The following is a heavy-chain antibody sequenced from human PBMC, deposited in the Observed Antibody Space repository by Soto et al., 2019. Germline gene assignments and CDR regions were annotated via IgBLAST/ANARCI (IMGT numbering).Heavy chain of an antibody. D-gene: IGHD3-9*01. CDR2: IYYSGGT. J-gene: IGHJ3*02. V-gene: IGHV4-59*02. CDR3: ARVPGTYYDILTGYLPTDAFDI. Sequence: LSLTCTVSGGSVSSYYWSWIRQPPGKGLEWIGYIYYSGGTNYNPSLKSRDTISVDTSKNQFSLKLSSVTAADTAVYYCARVPGTYYDILTGYLPTDAFDIWGQGTMVTVSS. CDR1: GGSVSSYY.